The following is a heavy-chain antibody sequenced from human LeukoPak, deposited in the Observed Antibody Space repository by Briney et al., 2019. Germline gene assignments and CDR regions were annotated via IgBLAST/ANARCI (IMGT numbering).Heavy chain of an antibody. V-gene: IGHV3-13*01. D-gene: IGHD4-23*01. J-gene: IGHJ4*02. CDR2: IGTAGDT. CDR1: GFTFSSYD. Sequence: GGSLRLSCAASGFTFSSYDMHWVRQATGKGPEWVSAIGTAGDTYYPGSVKGRFTISRENAKNSLYLQMNSLRAEDTAVYYCVRTLRYGGNSGFDYWGQGTLVTVSS. CDR3: VRTLRYGGNSGFDY.